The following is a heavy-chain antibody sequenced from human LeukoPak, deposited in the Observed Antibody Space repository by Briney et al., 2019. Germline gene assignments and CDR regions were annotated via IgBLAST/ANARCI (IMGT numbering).Heavy chain of an antibody. Sequence: GGSLRLSCVASGFSFSSFAMSRVCQAPGEGAELGWVSAISGIGDTPYYADSVRGRFTNSRDNSRNTLFLHMNSLRVEDTALYSCARDLKLNLNDAIDQWGHGTLVTVSS. V-gene: IGHV3-23*01. J-gene: IGHJ4*01. D-gene: IGHD1-20*01. CDR2: ISGIGDTP. CDR1: GFSFSSFA. CDR3: ARDLKLNLNDAIDQ.